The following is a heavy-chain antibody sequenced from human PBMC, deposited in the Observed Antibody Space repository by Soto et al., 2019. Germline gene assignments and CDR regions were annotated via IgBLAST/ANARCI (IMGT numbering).Heavy chain of an antibody. D-gene: IGHD3-10*01. J-gene: IGHJ4*02. V-gene: IGHV1-69*08. CDR2: IIPVHGVT. Sequence: QVQLVQSGAEVKKPGSSVKVSCKASGGTFSPYTINWVRQAPGQGLEWMGRIIPVHGVTNYAQKFQARVTITADKSTSTAYMELSGMRFEDTAMYYCTRDGEITVSTGSFGGFWGRGTLVTVSS. CDR1: GGTFSPYT. CDR3: TRDGEITVSTGSFGGF.